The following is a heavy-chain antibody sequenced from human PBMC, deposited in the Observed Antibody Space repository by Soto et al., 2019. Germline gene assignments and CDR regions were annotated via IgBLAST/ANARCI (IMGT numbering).Heavy chain of an antibody. V-gene: IGHV3-13*04. CDR3: ASSRFGDGMDV. Sequence: EVQQVESGGGLVQPGGSLRLSCAASGFTFSSYDMHWVRQATGKGLEWVSAIGTAGDTYYPGSVKGRFTISRENAKNSLYLQMNSLRAGDTAVYYCASSRFGDGMDVWGQGTTVTVSS. CDR1: GFTFSSYD. D-gene: IGHD3-10*01. J-gene: IGHJ6*02. CDR2: IGTAGDT.